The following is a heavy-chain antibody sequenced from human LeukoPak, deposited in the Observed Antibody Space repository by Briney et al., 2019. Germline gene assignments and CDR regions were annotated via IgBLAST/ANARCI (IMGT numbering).Heavy chain of an antibody. V-gene: IGHV4-34*11. J-gene: IGHJ4*02. CDR3: AKEPTGDKSFDY. Sequence: PSETLSLTCAVYGVSFSGYYWGWIRQPPGKGLEWIVSVFYSGGTYGTTYYNPSLKSRVTISVDTSKNQFSLELSFVTAADTAVYYCAKEPTGDKSFDYWGQGTLVTVSS. CDR2: VFYSGGTYGTT. CDR1: GVSFSGYY. D-gene: IGHD7-27*01.